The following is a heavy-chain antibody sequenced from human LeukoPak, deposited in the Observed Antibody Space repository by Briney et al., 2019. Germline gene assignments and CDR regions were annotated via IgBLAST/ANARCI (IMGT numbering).Heavy chain of an antibody. D-gene: IGHD6-6*01. CDR2: IFYSGST. J-gene: IGHJ5*02. CDR1: GDSITSYY. Sequence: SETLSLTCTVSGDSITSYYWSWIRQPPGKGLEWIGYIFYSGSTTYNPSLKSRATISVDTSKNQFSLKLNSVTAADTAVYYCARSLGWFDPWGQGTLVTVSS. CDR3: ARSLGWFDP. V-gene: IGHV4-59*08.